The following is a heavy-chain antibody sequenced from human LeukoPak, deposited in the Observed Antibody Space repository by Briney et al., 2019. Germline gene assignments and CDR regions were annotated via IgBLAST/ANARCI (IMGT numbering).Heavy chain of an antibody. J-gene: IGHJ4*02. D-gene: IGHD2-2*01. Sequence: ASVKVSCKASGGTFSSYAISWVRQAPGQGLEWMGGIIPIFGTANYAQKFQDRVTITPDESTSTAYMELSSLRSEDTAVHYCARDQYQLLTGAFDYWRQGTLVTVSS. V-gene: IGHV1-69*13. CDR2: IIPIFGTA. CDR1: GGTFSSYA. CDR3: ARDQYQLLTGAFDY.